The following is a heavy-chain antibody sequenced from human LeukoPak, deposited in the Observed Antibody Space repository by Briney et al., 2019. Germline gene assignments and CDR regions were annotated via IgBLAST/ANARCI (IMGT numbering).Heavy chain of an antibody. Sequence: GGSLRLSCAASGFTFSSYWMHWVRQAPGKGLVWVSRIKSDGSTTTYADSVKGRFTISRDNAKNSLYLQMNSLRGEDTAVYYCARGRWFDPWGQGTLVTVSS. V-gene: IGHV3-74*01. CDR1: GFTFSSYW. J-gene: IGHJ5*02. CDR3: ARGRWFDP. CDR2: IKSDGSTT.